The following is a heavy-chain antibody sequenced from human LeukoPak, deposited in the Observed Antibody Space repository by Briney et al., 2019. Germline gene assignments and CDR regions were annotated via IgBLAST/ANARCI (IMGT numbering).Heavy chain of an antibody. CDR3: ARVGDYDILTGYYLNWFDP. Sequence: PSETLSLTCTVSGGSISSSSYYWGWIRQPPGKGLEWIGSIYYSGSTYYNPSLKSRVTISVDTSKNQFSLKLSSVTAADTAVYYCARVGDYDILTGYYLNWFDPWGQGTLVTVSS. CDR1: GGSISSSSYY. CDR2: IYYSGST. J-gene: IGHJ5*02. V-gene: IGHV4-39*07. D-gene: IGHD3-9*01.